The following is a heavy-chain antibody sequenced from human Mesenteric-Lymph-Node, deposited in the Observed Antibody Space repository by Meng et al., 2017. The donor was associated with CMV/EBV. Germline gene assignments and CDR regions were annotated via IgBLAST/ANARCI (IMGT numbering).Heavy chain of an antibody. Sequence: GGSLRLSCAASGFTFSSYEMNWVRQAPGKGLEWVSYISSSGNTIYYADSVKGRFTISRDNAKKSLYLEMNSLRAEDMAVYYCARNEAWGQGTLVTVSS. V-gene: IGHV3-48*03. CDR1: GFTFSSYE. J-gene: IGHJ5*02. CDR2: ISSSGNTI. CDR3: ARNEA.